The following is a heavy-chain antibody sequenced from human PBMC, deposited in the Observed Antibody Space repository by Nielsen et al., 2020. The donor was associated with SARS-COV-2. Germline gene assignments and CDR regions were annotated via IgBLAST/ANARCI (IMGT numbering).Heavy chain of an antibody. Sequence: GGSLRLSCVPSGFTFRSSSINWVRQAPGKGLAWVSYIISSSSTLYYAASVKGRFTISRDTSKNSLYLQMNSLRAEDTAVYYCARDDPYGSGNRTGEYYYYYGMDVWGQGTTVTVSS. CDR2: IISSSSTL. V-gene: IGHV3-48*01. J-gene: IGHJ6*02. CDR3: ARDDPYGSGNRTGEYYYYYGMDV. D-gene: IGHD3-10*01. CDR1: GFTFRSSS.